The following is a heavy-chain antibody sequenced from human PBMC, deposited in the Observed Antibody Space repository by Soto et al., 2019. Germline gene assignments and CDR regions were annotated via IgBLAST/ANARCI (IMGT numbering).Heavy chain of an antibody. CDR2: IDADGSGT. V-gene: IGHV3-74*01. CDR1: GFTFGSYW. J-gene: IGHJ3*02. Sequence: GGSLRLSCAASGFTFGSYWIHWARQAPGKGLVWVSHIDADGSGTSYADTVKGRFTVSRDNAKNTLYLQMNSLRAEDTAVYYCARDGNIVVVVAATPEDAFDIWGQGTMVTVSS. CDR3: ARDGNIVVVVAATPEDAFDI. D-gene: IGHD2-15*01.